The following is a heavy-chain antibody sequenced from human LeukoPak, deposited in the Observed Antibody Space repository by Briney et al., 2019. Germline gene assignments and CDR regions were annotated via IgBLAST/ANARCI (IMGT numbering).Heavy chain of an antibody. Sequence: SETLSLTCTVSGYSISSAYYWGWIRQPPGKGLEWIGTIHYSGSTYYDSSLKSRFTISVDTSKNQFSLKLSSVTAANTAVYYCARGTGYSSSWYNYWGQGTLVTVSS. D-gene: IGHD6-13*01. CDR1: GYSISSAYY. CDR2: IHYSGST. V-gene: IGHV4-38-2*02. CDR3: ARGTGYSSSWYNY. J-gene: IGHJ4*02.